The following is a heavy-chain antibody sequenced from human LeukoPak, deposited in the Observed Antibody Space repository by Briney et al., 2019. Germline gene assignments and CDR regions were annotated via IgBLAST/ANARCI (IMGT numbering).Heavy chain of an antibody. CDR1: GDSISNYY. CDR3: ARGVGSGYTDD. J-gene: IGHJ4*02. V-gene: IGHV4-59*01. Sequence: SETLSLTCTVSGDSISNYYWSWIRQPPGKGLDWIGYIYNSGSTNYNPSLKSRVTISVDTSKNQFSLKLTSVTAADTAVYYCARGVGSGYTDDWGQGTLVTVSS. CDR2: IYNSGST. D-gene: IGHD3-22*01.